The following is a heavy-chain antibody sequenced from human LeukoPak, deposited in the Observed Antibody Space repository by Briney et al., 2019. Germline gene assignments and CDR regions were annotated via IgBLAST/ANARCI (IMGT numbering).Heavy chain of an antibody. CDR1: GGTFSSYA. J-gene: IGHJ4*02. CDR2: IIPIFGTA. V-gene: IGHV1-69*06. D-gene: IGHD1-26*01. CDR3: ASVYSVLVGATGLD. Sequence: GASVKVSCKASGGTFSSYAISWVRQAPGQGLEWMGGIIPIFGTANYAQKFQGRVTITADKSTSTAYMELSSLRSEDTAVYYCASVYSVLVGATGLDWGQGTLVTVSS.